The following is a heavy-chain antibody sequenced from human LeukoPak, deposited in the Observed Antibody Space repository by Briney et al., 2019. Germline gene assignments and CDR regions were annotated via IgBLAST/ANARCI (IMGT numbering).Heavy chain of an antibody. CDR3: ARWMSGSNWGFDH. D-gene: IGHD5-24*01. CDR1: GFTFRRYG. Sequence: GGSLRLSCAASGFTFRRYGMHWVRQTPDKGLEWVAVISDDGGDKYYADSVKGRFTISRDNSNNTLYLEMNSLRADDTALYYCARWMSGSNWGFDHWGQGTLVTVPS. CDR2: ISDDGGDK. V-gene: IGHV3-30*03. J-gene: IGHJ4*02.